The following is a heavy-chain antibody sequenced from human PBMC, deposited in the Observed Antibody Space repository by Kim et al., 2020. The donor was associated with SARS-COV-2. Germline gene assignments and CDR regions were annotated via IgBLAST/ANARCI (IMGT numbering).Heavy chain of an antibody. J-gene: IGHJ4*02. CDR3: ARDYAGSRGLFHY. Sequence: GGSLRLSCAASGFSVTDYYMNWVRQAPGKGPEWVSVIYSDGTTYYADSMKGRFTISRDTSKNTLFLQMNSLRAEDTAVYYCARDYAGSRGLFHYWGQGTPVTVSS. CDR1: GFSVTDYY. CDR2: IYSDGTT. D-gene: IGHD3-16*01. V-gene: IGHV3-53*01.